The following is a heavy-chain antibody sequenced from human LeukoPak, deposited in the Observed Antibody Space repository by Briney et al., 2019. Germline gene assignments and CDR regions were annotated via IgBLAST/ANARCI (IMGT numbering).Heavy chain of an antibody. D-gene: IGHD3-10*01. Sequence: GRSLRLSCTASGFTFSTFGVHWVRQAPGKGLEWVAFTSFDENKKYYTDSVKGRFTISRDNSKNTLYLQLNSLRTEDTAVYYCARAGKWLPDDLDYWGQGTLVTVSS. V-gene: IGHV3-33*01. CDR1: GFTFSTFG. CDR3: ARAGKWLPDDLDY. CDR2: TSFDENKK. J-gene: IGHJ4*02.